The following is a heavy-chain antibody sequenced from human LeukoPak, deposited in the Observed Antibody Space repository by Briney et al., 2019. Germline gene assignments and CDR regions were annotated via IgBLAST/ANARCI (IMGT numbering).Heavy chain of an antibody. Sequence: PSETLSLTCTVSGGSISSYYWSWIRQPPGKGLEWIGYIYYSGSTNCNPSLKSRVTISVDTSKNQFSLKLSSVTAADTAVYYCARTFASFQDDYRQAYYYYGMDVWGQGTTVTVSS. CDR1: GGSISSYY. D-gene: IGHD4-11*01. V-gene: IGHV4-59*01. J-gene: IGHJ6*02. CDR2: IYYSGST. CDR3: ARTFASFQDDYRQAYYYYGMDV.